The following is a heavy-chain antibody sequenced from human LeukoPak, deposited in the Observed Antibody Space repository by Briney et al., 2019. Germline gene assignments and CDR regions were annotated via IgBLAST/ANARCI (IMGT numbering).Heavy chain of an antibody. V-gene: IGHV4-34*01. CDR2: INHSGST. J-gene: IGHJ5*02. CDR1: GASFSGYY. CDR3: ARSPQGGRSYCSSTSCYGGWFDP. D-gene: IGHD2-2*01. Sequence: SETLSLTCAVYGASFSGYYWSWLRQPPGKGQEWIGEINHSGSTSYNPSLKSRVTISVDTSKNQFSLKLSSVTAEDTAVYYCARSPQGGRSYCSSTSCYGGWFDPWGQGTLVTVSS.